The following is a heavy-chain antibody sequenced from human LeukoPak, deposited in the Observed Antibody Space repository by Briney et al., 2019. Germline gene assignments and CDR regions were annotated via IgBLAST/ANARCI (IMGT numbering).Heavy chain of an antibody. Sequence: ASVKVSCKASGYTFTGYYMHWVRQAPGQGLEWMGWINPNSGGTNYAQKFQGRVTMTRDTSISTAYMELSRLRSDDTAVYYCARDPPVFKGFDYWGQGTLVTASS. V-gene: IGHV1-2*02. CDR3: ARDPPVFKGFDY. J-gene: IGHJ4*02. D-gene: IGHD3-16*01. CDR1: GYTFTGYY. CDR2: INPNSGGT.